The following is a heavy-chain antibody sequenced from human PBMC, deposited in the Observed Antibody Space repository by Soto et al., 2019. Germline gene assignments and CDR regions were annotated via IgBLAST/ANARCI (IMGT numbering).Heavy chain of an antibody. V-gene: IGHV1-18*01. J-gene: IGHJ4*02. D-gene: IGHD6-13*01. Sequence: GASVKVSCKASGYTFTSYGIRWVRQAPGQGLEWMGWISAYNGNTNYAQKLQGRVTMTTDTSTSTAYMELRSLRSDDTAVYYCARNPRIAAAGQIFDYRGQGTLVTVSS. CDR1: GYTFTSYG. CDR3: ARNPRIAAAGQIFDY. CDR2: ISAYNGNT.